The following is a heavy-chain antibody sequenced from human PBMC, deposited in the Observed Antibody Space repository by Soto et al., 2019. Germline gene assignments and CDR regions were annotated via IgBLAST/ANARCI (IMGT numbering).Heavy chain of an antibody. CDR1: GYTFPNYG. CDR3: VRDWDGSGAYYIDF. J-gene: IGHJ4*02. Sequence: QVQLVQSGAEVKKPGASVKVSCKASGYTFPNYGITWVRQAPGQGLDWMGWISAYKTNIKNAKKFQGRVTLTTDTSTSTAYMELRIMRSDDTAIYYCVRDWDGSGAYYIDFWGQGTLVTVSS. V-gene: IGHV1-18*01. CDR2: ISAYKTNI. D-gene: IGHD3-10*01.